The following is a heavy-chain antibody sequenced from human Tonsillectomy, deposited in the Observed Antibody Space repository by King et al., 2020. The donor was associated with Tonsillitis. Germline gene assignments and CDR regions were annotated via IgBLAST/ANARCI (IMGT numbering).Heavy chain of an antibody. J-gene: IGHJ4*02. V-gene: IGHV3-23*04. CDR2: ISGSGDNT. CDR3: AKDSGNYYFDY. D-gene: IGHD1-26*01. CDR1: GFTFSSYA. Sequence: VQLVESGGGLVQPGGSLRLSCAASGFTFSSYAMSWVRQAPGKGLECVSAISGSGDNTYYADSVKGRFTISRDNSKNTLYLQMISLRAEDTAVYYCAKDSGNYYFDYWGQGTLVTVSS.